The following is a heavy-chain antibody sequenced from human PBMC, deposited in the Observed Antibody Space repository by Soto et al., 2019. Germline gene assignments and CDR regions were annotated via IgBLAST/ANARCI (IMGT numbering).Heavy chain of an antibody. D-gene: IGHD3-10*02. V-gene: IGHV4-59*11. CDR3: ARYYFHDRAFDS. J-gene: IGHJ4*02. CDR1: GDSISGLS. CDR2: IYSSGSI. Sequence: PSETLSLTCPVSGDSISGLSWGWLRQPPGKALEWIGHIYSSGSINYNPSLKSRVTISIDTPKNQFSLRLSSVTAAETAMYYCARYYFHDRAFDSWGQGTLVTVSS.